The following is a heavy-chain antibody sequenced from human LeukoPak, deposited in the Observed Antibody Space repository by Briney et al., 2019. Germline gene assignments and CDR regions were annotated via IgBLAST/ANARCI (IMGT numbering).Heavy chain of an antibody. CDR2: FDPEDGET. J-gene: IGHJ4*02. D-gene: IGHD6-13*01. CDR1: GYTLTELS. Sequence: ASVKISCKVSGYTLTELSMHWVRQAPGKGLEWMGGFDPEDGETIYAQKFQGRVTMTEDTSTDTAYMELSSLRSEDTAVYYCATGPIAAAGTDYWGQGILVTVSS. CDR3: ATGPIAAAGTDY. V-gene: IGHV1-24*01.